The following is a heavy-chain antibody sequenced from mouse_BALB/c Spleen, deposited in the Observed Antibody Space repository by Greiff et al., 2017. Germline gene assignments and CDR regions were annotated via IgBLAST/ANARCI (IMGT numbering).Heavy chain of an antibody. J-gene: IGHJ4*01. D-gene: IGHD1-1*01. CDR3: ARHYYGSSYYAMDY. Sequence: EVKVVESGGGLVKPGGSLKLSCAASGFAFSSYDMSWVRQTPEKRLEWVAYISSGGGSTYYPDTVKGRFTTSRDNAKNTLYLQMSSLKSEDTAMYYCARHYYGSSYYAMDYWGQGTSVTVSS. CDR2: ISSGGGST. CDR1: GFAFSSYD. V-gene: IGHV5-12-1*01.